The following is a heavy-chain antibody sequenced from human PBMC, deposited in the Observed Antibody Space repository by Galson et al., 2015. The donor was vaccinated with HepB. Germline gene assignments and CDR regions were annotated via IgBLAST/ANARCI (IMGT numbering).Heavy chain of an antibody. Sequence: LRLSCAASGFTFSSYGMHWVRQAPGKGLEWVADIWFDGNNKYYIDSVRGRFTISRDNYKNVVYLQMNSLRAEDTAVYYCTRDNWNAESYFDYWGQGTLVTVSS. CDR1: GFTFSSYG. CDR3: TRDNWNAESYFDY. D-gene: IGHD1-20*01. CDR2: IWFDGNNK. V-gene: IGHV3-33*01. J-gene: IGHJ4*02.